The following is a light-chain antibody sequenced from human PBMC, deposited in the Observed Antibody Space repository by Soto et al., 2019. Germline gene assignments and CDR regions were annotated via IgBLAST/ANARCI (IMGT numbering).Light chain of an antibody. Sequence: QSVLTQPASVSGSPGQSITISCTGTSSDVGSYNLVSWYQQHPGKAPKLMIYEVSKRPSGVSNRFSGSKSGNTASLTISGLQAEDEVDYYCCSYAGSSTFDVVFGGGTKLTVL. J-gene: IGLJ2*01. CDR2: EVS. CDR3: CSYAGSSTFDVV. CDR1: SSDVGSYNL. V-gene: IGLV2-23*02.